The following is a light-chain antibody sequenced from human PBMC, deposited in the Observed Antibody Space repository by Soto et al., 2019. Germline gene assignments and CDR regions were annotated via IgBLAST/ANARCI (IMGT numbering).Light chain of an antibody. J-gene: IGKJ3*01. V-gene: IGKV1-39*01. CDR2: AAS. CDR1: QSISSY. CDR3: QQIYSIPPT. Sequence: DIQMTQSPSSLSASVGDRVTITCRASQSISSYLNWYRQKPGKAPELLIYAASSLQSGVPSRFSGSGSGTDFTLTISSLQPEDFATYYCQQIYSIPPTFGPGTKVDIK.